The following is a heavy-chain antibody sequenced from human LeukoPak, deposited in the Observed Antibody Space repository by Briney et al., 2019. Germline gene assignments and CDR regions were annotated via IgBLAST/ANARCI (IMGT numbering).Heavy chain of an antibody. D-gene: IGHD3-10*01. CDR1: GFTFSSYG. CDR3: AKDLMRDRWFGES. V-gene: IGHV3-30*18. J-gene: IGHJ5*02. CDR2: ISYDGSNK. Sequence: PGGSLRLSCAASGFTFSSYGMHWVRQAPGKGLEWVAVISYDGSNKYYADSVKGRFTISRDNSKNTLYLQMSNLRPEDAAVYYCAKDLMRDRWFGESWGQGTLVTVSS.